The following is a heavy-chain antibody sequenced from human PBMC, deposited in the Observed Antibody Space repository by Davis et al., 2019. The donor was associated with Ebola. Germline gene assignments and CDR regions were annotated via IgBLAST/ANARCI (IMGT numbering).Heavy chain of an antibody. V-gene: IGHV3-7*01. CDR3: ARDPDENYYYGMDV. Sequence: GESLKISCAASGFTFSSYWMSWVRQAPGKGLEWVANIKQDGSEKYYVDSVKGRFTISRDNAKNSLYLQMNSLRAEDTAVYYCARDPDENYYYGMDVWGQGTTVTVSS. D-gene: IGHD5-24*01. J-gene: IGHJ6*02. CDR1: GFTFSSYW. CDR2: IKQDGSEK.